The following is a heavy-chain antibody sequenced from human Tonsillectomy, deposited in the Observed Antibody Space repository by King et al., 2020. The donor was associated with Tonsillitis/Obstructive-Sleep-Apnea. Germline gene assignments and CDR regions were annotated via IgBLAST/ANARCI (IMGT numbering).Heavy chain of an antibody. CDR2: IWYDGSNK. V-gene: IGHV3-33*01. J-gene: IGHJ6*02. CDR3: ARGDIVVVPAAIHYYGMDV. CDR1: GFTFSSYG. D-gene: IGHD2-2*01. Sequence: VQLVESGGGVVQPGRSLRLSCAASGFTFSSYGMHWVRQAPGKGLEWVAVIWYDGSNKYYADSVKGRFTISRDNSKNTLYLQMNSLRAEDTAVYYCARGDIVVVPAAIHYYGMDVCGQGTTVTVSS.